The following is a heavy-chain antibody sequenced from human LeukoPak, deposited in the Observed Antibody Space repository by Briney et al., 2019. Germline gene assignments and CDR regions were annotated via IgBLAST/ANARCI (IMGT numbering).Heavy chain of an antibody. CDR3: ARAVRWLQFHY. D-gene: IGHD5-24*01. CDR2: IYSGGST. CDR1: GFTVSSNY. V-gene: IGHV3-53*01. Sequence: GGPLRLSCAASGFTVSSNYMSWVRQAPGKGLEWVSVIYSGGSTYYADSVKGRFTISRDNSKNTLYLQMNSLRAEDTAVYYCARAVRWLQFHYWGQGTLVTVSS. J-gene: IGHJ4*02.